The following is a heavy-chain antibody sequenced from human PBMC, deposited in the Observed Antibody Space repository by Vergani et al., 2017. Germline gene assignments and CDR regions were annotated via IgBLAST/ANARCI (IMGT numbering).Heavy chain of an antibody. CDR1: SFNVSSHY. J-gene: IGHJ3*02. CDR2: INIGGRT. V-gene: IGHV3-66*02. Sequence: LVESGGGLVQPGGSLRLSCAASSFNVSSHYMTWVRQAPGKGLEWVSTINIGGRTSYADSVKGRLTLTRDDSKNTLHLQMNSLRTEDTAVYYCARGMTTETTDLDGFDIWGQGTMVSVSS. D-gene: IGHD4-17*01. CDR3: ARGMTTETTDLDGFDI.